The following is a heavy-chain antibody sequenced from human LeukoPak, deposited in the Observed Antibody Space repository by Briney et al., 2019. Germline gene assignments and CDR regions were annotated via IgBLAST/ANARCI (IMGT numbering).Heavy chain of an antibody. J-gene: IGHJ4*02. CDR1: GFTFSSYA. Sequence: PGGSLRLSCAASGFTFSSYAMSWVRQAPGKGLEWVSAISGSGGSTYYADSVKGRFTISRDNSKNTLYLQMNSLRAEDTAVYYCATTGRQQLVRGPRGSYFDYWGQGTLVTVSS. D-gene: IGHD6-13*01. CDR2: ISGSGGST. V-gene: IGHV3-23*01. CDR3: ATTGRQQLVRGPRGSYFDY.